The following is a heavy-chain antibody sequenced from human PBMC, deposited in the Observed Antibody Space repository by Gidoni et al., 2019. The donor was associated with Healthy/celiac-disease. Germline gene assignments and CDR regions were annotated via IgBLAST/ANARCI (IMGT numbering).Heavy chain of an antibody. Sequence: DVQMVESGGGLVQPAGSLRLSCAASGFSFRSYWRSGVRQAPGMGREWVAKLKEDGSEKYYVDAVKGRFTTSRDNAKNSLYLQMNSLRAEDTAVYYCARGTVTYYWGQGTLVTVSS. CDR1: GFSFRSYW. CDR2: LKEDGSEK. J-gene: IGHJ4*02. CDR3: ARGTVTYY. D-gene: IGHD4-17*01. V-gene: IGHV3-7*03.